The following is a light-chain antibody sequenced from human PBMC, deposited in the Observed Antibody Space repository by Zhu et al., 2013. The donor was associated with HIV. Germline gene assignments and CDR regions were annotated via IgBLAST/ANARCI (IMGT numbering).Light chain of an antibody. CDR2: GSN. Sequence: QSVLTQPPSASGTPGQRVTISCSGRTSNIGSQTVNWYQQLPGTAPKLLIYGSNQRPSGVPDRFSGSKSGTSASLAISGLQTEDEAVYYCQSYDSSLSGWVFGGGTKLTVL. J-gene: IGLJ3*02. CDR3: QSYDSSLSGWV. V-gene: IGLV1-44*01. CDR1: TSNIGSQT.